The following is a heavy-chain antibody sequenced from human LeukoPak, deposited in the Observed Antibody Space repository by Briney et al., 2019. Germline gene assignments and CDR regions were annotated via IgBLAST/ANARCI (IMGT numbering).Heavy chain of an antibody. V-gene: IGHV3-74*01. J-gene: IGHJ4*02. CDR2: INSDGSST. CDR1: GFTFSSYW. D-gene: IGHD3-22*01. Sequence: PGGSLRLSCAASGFTFSSYWMHWVRQAPGKGLVWVSRINSDGSSTSYADSVKGRFTISRDNAKNALYLQMNSLRAEDTAVYYCARGTRSGYYYAPLDYWGQGTLVTVSS. CDR3: ARGTRSGYYYAPLDY.